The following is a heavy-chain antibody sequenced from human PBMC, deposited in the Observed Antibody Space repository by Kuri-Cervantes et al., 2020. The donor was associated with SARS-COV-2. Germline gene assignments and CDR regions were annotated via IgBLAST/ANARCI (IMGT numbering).Heavy chain of an antibody. V-gene: IGHV4-39*01. CDR1: GGSISSSSYY. Sequence: SETLSLTCTVSGGSISSSSYYWSWIRQPPGKGLEWIGSIYYSGSTYYNPSLKSRVTISVDTSKNQFSLKLSSVTAADTAVYYCARVRLCFDYWGQGTLVTVSS. CDR3: ARVRLCFDY. CDR2: IYYSGST. J-gene: IGHJ4*02. D-gene: IGHD3-16*01.